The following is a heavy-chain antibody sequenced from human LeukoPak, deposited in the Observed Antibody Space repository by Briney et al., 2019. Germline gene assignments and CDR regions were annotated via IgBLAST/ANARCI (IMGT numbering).Heavy chain of an antibody. J-gene: IGHJ4*02. Sequence: GASVKVSCKASGFTFTGYYMHWVRQAPGQGLEWMGWINPNSGGTNYAQKFQGRVTMTRDTSISTAYMELSRLRSDDTAVYYCARVGRYSGYDLDYWGQGTLVTVSS. D-gene: IGHD5-12*01. CDR2: INPNSGGT. V-gene: IGHV1-2*02. CDR1: GFTFTGYY. CDR3: ARVGRYSGYDLDY.